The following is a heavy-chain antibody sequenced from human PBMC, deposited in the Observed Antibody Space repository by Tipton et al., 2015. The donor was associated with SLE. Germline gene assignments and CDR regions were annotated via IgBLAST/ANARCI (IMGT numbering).Heavy chain of an antibody. CDR2: NYHSGST. CDR3: VRGLGYGDLRDY. J-gene: IGHJ4*02. Sequence: GLVKPSETLSLTCAVYGGSFSGYYWGWIRQPPGKGLEWLGINYHSGSTYYKPSLKGRVTISVDTSKNQFSLKLSSVPAADTAVYYCVRGLGYGDLRDYWGQGTLVTVSS. D-gene: IGHD4-17*01. CDR1: GGSFSGYY. V-gene: IGHV4-38-2*01.